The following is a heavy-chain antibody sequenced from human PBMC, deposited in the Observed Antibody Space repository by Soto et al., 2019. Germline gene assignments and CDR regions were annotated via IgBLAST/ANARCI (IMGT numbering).Heavy chain of an antibody. CDR3: ASPGREDRYYYYGMDV. CDR1: GGSVSSGSYY. Sequence: ASETLSLTCTVSGGSVSSGSYYWSWIRQPPGKGLEWIGYIYYSGSTNHNPSLKSRVTISVDTSKNQFSLKLSSVTAADTAVYYCASPGREDRYYYYGMDVWGQGTTVTVSS. J-gene: IGHJ6*02. V-gene: IGHV4-61*01. D-gene: IGHD3-10*01. CDR2: IYYSGST.